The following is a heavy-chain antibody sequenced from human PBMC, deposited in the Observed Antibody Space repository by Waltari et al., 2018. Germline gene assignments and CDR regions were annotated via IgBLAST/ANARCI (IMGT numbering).Heavy chain of an antibody. D-gene: IGHD1-26*01. CDR1: GFTFSSYW. J-gene: IGHJ5*02. V-gene: IGHV3-7*01. CDR2: IKQDGSGK. CDR3: AREWYSGSYFP. Sequence: EVQVVESGGGLVQPGGSLRLSCAASGFTFSSYWMSWVRQAPGRGLEWVAKIKQDGSGKSYVESVKGRCTISRDNAKNSLYLQMNSLRAEDTAMYYCAREWYSGSYFPWGQGTLVTVSS.